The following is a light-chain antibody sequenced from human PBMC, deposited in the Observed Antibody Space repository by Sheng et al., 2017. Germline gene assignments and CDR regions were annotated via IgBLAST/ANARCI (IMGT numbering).Light chain of an antibody. CDR3: QQFHKTPWT. CDR1: QSVSGTY. Sequence: EIVLTQSPDTLSLSPGETATLSCRAGQSVSGTYLAWYLQKPGQPPRLLIYGASSTASGIPDRFSASGSGTDFTLTIRRLEPEDFAVYYCQQFHKTPWTFGQGTKVSIK. V-gene: IGKV3-20*01. J-gene: IGKJ1*01. CDR2: GAS.